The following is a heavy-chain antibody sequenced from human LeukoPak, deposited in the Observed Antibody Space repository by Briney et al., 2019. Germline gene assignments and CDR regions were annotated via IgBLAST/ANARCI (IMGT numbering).Heavy chain of an antibody. V-gene: IGHV3-7*03. J-gene: IGHJ5*02. Sequence: GGSLRLPCAASGFTFSDYWMSWVRQAPGKRLEWVANINQDGSGEYYVDSVKGRFTVSRDNAKNSLSLQMNSLRDEDTAVYYCARNKGVAGLFDPWGQGTLVTVSS. CDR2: INQDGSGE. CDR1: GFTFSDYW. CDR3: ARNKGVAGLFDP. D-gene: IGHD6-19*01.